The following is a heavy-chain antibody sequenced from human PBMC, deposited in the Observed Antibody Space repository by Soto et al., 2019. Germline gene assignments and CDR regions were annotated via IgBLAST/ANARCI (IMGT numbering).Heavy chain of an antibody. V-gene: IGHV2-26*01. Sequence: SGPTLVNPSETLPLYCTVSGLSLNNGRLGMRWFRPPPGKALEWLAHILSNDEKSYNTSLKSRLTISTDTSGSQVVPTMTNMDPVDSAKYYCALIKDCSRTDCYLASFDPWGQGILVTVSS. CDR1: GLSLNNGRLG. CDR3: ALIKDCSRTDCYLASFDP. D-gene: IGHD2-2*01. CDR2: ILSNDEK. J-gene: IGHJ5*02.